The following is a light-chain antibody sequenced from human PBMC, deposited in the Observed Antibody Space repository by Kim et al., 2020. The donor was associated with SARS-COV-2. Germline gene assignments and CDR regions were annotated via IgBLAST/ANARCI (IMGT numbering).Light chain of an antibody. CDR2: RDI. CDR3: QVWDSNTWV. J-gene: IGLJ3*02. Sequence: SYELTQPLSVSVALGQTGRITCGGDNIVSKNVHWYQQKPGQAPVLVIYRDINRPSGIPERFSGSNSGNTATLTISRAQAGDEAEYLCQVWDSNTWVFGGGTQLTVL. V-gene: IGLV3-9*01. CDR1: NIVSKN.